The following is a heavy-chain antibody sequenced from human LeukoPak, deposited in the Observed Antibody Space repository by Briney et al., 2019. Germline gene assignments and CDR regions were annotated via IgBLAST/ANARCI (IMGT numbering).Heavy chain of an antibody. CDR3: ASTVVTPIPHFDY. D-gene: IGHD4-23*01. CDR1: GGTFSSYA. V-gene: IGHV1-69*04. CDR2: IIPILGIA. Sequence: GASVKVSCKASGGTFSSYAISWVRQAPGQGLEWMGRIIPILGIANYAQKFQGRVTITADKSTSTAYMELSSLRSEDTAVYYCASTVVTPIPHFDYWGQGTLVTVPS. J-gene: IGHJ4*02.